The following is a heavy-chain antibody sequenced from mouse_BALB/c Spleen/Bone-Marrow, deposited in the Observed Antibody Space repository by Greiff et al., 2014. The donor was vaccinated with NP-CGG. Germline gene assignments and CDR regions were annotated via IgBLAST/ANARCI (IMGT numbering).Heavy chain of an antibody. V-gene: IGHV1-54*01. CDR1: GYAFTNYL. J-gene: IGHJ2*01. CDR2: INPGSGGT. Sequence: QVQLKESGAELVRPGTSVKVSCRASGYAFTNYLIEWVKQRPGQGLEWIGMINPGSGGTIYNEKFKGKATLTADKSSSTAYMQLSSLTSDDSAVYFCARRDGSYFDYWGQGTTLTVSS. D-gene: IGHD3-3*01. CDR3: ARRDGSYFDY.